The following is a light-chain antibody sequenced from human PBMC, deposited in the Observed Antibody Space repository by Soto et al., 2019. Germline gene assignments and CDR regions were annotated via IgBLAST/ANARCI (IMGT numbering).Light chain of an antibody. CDR1: QSGTNSH. CDR2: GAS. Sequence: VVLTQSAGTLSLYPGAGATLSCSASQSGTNSHLAWYQQKPGQPPRLLISGASSRATGIPDSFSGSGSGTDFTLTISSLQADDVATYYCQHYNSYSEAFGQGTKVDIK. V-gene: IGKV3-20*01. J-gene: IGKJ1*01. CDR3: QHYNSYSEA.